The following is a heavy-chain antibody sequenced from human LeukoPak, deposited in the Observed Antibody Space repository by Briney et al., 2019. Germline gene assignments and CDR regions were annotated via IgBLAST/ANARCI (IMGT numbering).Heavy chain of an antibody. CDR3: TRVGYIDEGIDY. J-gene: IGHJ4*02. Sequence: PGGSLRLSCVVSGFTFSDYSMNWVRQAPGKGLEWISHISGGASSIYCADSVKGRFTISRDNAKNSLYLQMNSLRAEDTAIYYCTRVGYIDEGIDYWGQGTLVTVSS. D-gene: IGHD5-24*01. V-gene: IGHV3-48*04. CDR2: ISGGASSI. CDR1: GFTFSDYS.